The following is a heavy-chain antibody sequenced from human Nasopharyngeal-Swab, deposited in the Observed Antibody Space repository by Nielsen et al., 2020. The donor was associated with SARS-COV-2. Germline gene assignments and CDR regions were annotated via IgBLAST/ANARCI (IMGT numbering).Heavy chain of an antibody. Sequence: GESLKTSCAASGFTFSSYGMHWVRQAPGKGLEWVAVISYDGSNKYYADSVKGRFTISRDNSKNTLYLQMNSLRAEDTAVYYCAKDLQWFGELLPDYFDYWGQGTLVTVSS. V-gene: IGHV3-30*18. CDR3: AKDLQWFGELLPDYFDY. CDR2: ISYDGSNK. J-gene: IGHJ4*02. D-gene: IGHD3-10*01. CDR1: GFTFSSYG.